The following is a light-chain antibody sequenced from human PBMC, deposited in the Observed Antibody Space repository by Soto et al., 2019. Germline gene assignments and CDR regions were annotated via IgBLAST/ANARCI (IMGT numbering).Light chain of an antibody. J-gene: IGKJ4*01. CDR2: GAS. CDR1: QSVSSN. CDR3: QQYKNWPPLT. V-gene: IGKV3-15*01. Sequence: EIVMTRSPATLSVSPGERATLSCRASQSVSSNLAWYQQKPGQAPRLLIHGASTRATGIPARFSGSGSGTEFTLTISSLQSEDFAVYYCQQYKNWPPLTSGGGTQVDIK.